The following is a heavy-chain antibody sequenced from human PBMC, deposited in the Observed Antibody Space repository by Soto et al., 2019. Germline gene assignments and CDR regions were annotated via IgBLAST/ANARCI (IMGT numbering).Heavy chain of an antibody. CDR3: ARVSGSGWYQGGAEYFQH. J-gene: IGHJ1*01. CDR1: GGSISSGGYY. Sequence: SETLSVTCTVSGGSISSGGYYWSWIRQHPGKGLEWIGYIYYSGSTYYNPSLKSRVTISVDTSKNQFSLKLSSVTAADTAVYYCARVSGSGWYQGGAEYFQHWGHGTLVTVSS. D-gene: IGHD6-19*01. CDR2: IYYSGST. V-gene: IGHV4-31*03.